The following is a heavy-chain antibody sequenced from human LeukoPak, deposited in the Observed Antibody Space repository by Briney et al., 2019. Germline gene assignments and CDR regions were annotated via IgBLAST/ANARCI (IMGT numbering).Heavy chain of an antibody. Sequence: PSETLSLTCTVSGGSISSGGYYWSWIRQPPGKGLEWIGEINHSGSTNYNPSLKSRVTISVDTSKNQFSLKLSSVTAADTAVYYCARGVTSSGSYERDTFDYWGQGTLVTVSS. J-gene: IGHJ4*02. CDR2: INHSGST. CDR3: ARGVTSSGSYERDTFDY. CDR1: GGSISSGGYY. D-gene: IGHD3-10*01. V-gene: IGHV4-39*07.